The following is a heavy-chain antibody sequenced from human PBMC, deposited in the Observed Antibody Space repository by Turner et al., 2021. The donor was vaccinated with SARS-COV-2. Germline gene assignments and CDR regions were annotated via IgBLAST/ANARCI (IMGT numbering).Heavy chain of an antibody. CDR1: GGSISIGGYY. CDR3: AGEIVVVPAARYYSYGMDV. Sequence: QLQLQESGPGLVKPSETLSLTCTVSGGSISIGGYYWSWIRQHPGKGLEWIGYIYYSGSTYYNPSLKSRVTISVDTSKNQFSLKLSSVTAADTAVYYCAGEIVVVPAARYYSYGMDVWGQGTTVTVSS. J-gene: IGHJ6*02. CDR2: IYYSGST. V-gene: IGHV4-31*03. D-gene: IGHD2-2*01.